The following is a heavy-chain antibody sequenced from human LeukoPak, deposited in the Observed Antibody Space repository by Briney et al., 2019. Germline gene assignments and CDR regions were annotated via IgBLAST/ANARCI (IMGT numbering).Heavy chain of an antibody. CDR2: INHSGST. Sequence: SETLSLTCAVYGGSFSGYYWSWIRQPPGKGLEWIGEINHSGSTNYNPSLKSRVTISVDTSKNQFSLKLSSVTAADTAVYYCARNYYDSSGYYEPNWFDPWGQGTLVTVSS. D-gene: IGHD3-22*01. CDR3: ARNYYDSSGYYEPNWFDP. V-gene: IGHV4-34*01. CDR1: GGSFSGYY. J-gene: IGHJ5*02.